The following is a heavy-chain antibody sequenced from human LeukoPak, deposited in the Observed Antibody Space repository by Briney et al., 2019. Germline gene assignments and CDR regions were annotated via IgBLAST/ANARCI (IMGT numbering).Heavy chain of an antibody. CDR3: ARSWAAKWELPGQFDS. Sequence: SETLSLTCTVSGASMNNYYWSWIRQSPEKGLEWLGFVFSRGTTNLNPSFKSRLNMSIDTSKNQFSLRLSSVTAADTAVYFCARSWAAKWELPGQFDSWGQGRLVSVS. J-gene: IGHJ4*02. CDR2: VFSRGTT. V-gene: IGHV4-59*08. D-gene: IGHD1-26*01. CDR1: GASMNNYY.